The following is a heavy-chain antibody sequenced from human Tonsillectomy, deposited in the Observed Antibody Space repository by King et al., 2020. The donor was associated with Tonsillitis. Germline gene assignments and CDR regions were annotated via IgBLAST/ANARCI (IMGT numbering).Heavy chain of an antibody. V-gene: IGHV1-8*01. D-gene: IGHD5/OR15-5a*01. Sequence: QLVQSGAEVKKTGASVKVSCKTSGYTFSNYDLNWVRQAPGQGLEWMGWVNTNSGNTAYAQKFQGRVTMTRETSISTVYMELSSLRSEDTAVYYCARGEVSGFDYWGQGTLVTVSS. J-gene: IGHJ4*02. CDR1: GYTFSNYD. CDR2: VNTNSGNT. CDR3: ARGEVSGFDY.